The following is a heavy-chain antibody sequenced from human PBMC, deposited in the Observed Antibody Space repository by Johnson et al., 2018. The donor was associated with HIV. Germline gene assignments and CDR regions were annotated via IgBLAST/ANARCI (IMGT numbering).Heavy chain of an antibody. CDR1: GFTFSSYE. CDR2: ISSSGSTI. V-gene: IGHV3-48*03. D-gene: IGHD4-17*01. Sequence: NLLESGGGLIQPGPSPRLPCAPSGFTFSSYEMHWVRQAPGQGLARVSYISSSGSTIYYADSVKGRFTISRDNAKNSLYLQMNSLRAEDTAVYYCARVRSSGPWVNDAFDIWGQGTMVTVSS. CDR3: ARVRSSGPWVNDAFDI. J-gene: IGHJ3*02.